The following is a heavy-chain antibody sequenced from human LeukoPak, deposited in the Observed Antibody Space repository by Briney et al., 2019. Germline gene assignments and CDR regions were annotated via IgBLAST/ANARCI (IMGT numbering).Heavy chain of an antibody. CDR1: GFTFSRYG. Sequence: GGSLRLSCAASGFTFSRYGMTWVRQAPGKGLEWVSTISDTGDSTYYADSVKGRFTISRDNSENTLYLQMNGLRAEDTAIYYCAKDAGATGIDYYYYYMDVWGKGTTVTISS. V-gene: IGHV3-23*01. CDR3: AKDAGATGIDYYYYYMDV. J-gene: IGHJ6*03. D-gene: IGHD1-26*01. CDR2: ISDTGDST.